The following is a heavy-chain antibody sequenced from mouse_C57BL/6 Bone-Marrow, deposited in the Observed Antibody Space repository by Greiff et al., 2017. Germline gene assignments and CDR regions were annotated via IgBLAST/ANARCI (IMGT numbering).Heavy chain of an antibody. J-gene: IGHJ3*01. CDR1: GFTFSDAW. Sequence: EVKLVESGGGLVQPGGSMKLSCAASGFTFSDAWMDWVRQSPEKGLEWVAEIRNKANNHATYYAESVKGRFTISRDDSKSSVYLQMNSLRAEDTGIYYCTRWGSSLAWFAYWGQGTLVTVSA. CDR3: TRWGSSLAWFAY. CDR2: IRNKANNHAT. D-gene: IGHD1-1*01. V-gene: IGHV6-6*01.